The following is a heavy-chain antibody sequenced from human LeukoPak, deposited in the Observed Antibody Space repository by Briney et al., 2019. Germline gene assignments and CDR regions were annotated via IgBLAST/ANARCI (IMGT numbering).Heavy chain of an antibody. D-gene: IGHD3-16*01. CDR3: SRSGGIPSNFDY. CDR2: IYYSGST. V-gene: IGHV4-59*08. Sequence: SETLSLTCTVSGGSISSYYWSWIRQPPGKGLEWIGYIYYSGSTNYNPSLKSRVTISVDTSKNQFSLKLSSVTAADTAVYYCSRSGGIPSNFDYWGQGTLVTVSP. J-gene: IGHJ4*02. CDR1: GGSISSYY.